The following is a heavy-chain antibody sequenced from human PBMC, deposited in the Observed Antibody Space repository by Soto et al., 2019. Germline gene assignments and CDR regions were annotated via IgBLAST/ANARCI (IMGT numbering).Heavy chain of an antibody. D-gene: IGHD2-2*01. CDR1: GGSISSYY. CDR3: ALEGEGVPTAYYDY. CDR2: IYYSGST. V-gene: IGHV4-59*01. Sequence: SETLSLTCTVSGGSISSYYWSWIRQPPGKGLEWIGYIYYSGSTNYNPSLKSRVTISVDTSKNQFSLKLSSVTAADTAVYYCALEGEGVPTAYYDYRSRWTLDSGSS. J-gene: IGHJ4*02.